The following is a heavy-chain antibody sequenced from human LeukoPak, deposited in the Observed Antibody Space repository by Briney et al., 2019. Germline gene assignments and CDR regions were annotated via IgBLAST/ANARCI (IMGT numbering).Heavy chain of an antibody. V-gene: IGHV4-59*01. J-gene: IGHJ4*02. CDR3: ARSPCNSAWDYYFDY. CDR1: GGSISTNY. CDR2: VNYIGST. Sequence: SETLSLTCTVSGGSISTNYWSWIRQPPGKGLEWIGYVNYIGSTNYNPSLNSRVIISVDRSTNQFSLKLNSLTAADTAVYYCARSPCNSAWDYYFDYWGQGALVTVSS. D-gene: IGHD6-19*01.